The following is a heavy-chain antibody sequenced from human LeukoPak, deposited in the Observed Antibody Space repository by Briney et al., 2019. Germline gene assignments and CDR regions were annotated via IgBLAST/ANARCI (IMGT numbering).Heavy chain of an antibody. CDR3: AKVGEGNYYDSSGYVDY. V-gene: IGHV3-49*03. CDR2: IRSKAYGGTT. CDR1: GFTFGDYA. J-gene: IGHJ4*02. Sequence: GRSLRLSCTASGFTFGDYAMSWFRQAPGKGLEWVGFIRSKAYGGTTEYAASVKGRFTISRDDSKSIAYLQMNSLKTEDTAVYYCAKVGEGNYYDSSGYVDYWGQGTLVTVSS. D-gene: IGHD3-22*01.